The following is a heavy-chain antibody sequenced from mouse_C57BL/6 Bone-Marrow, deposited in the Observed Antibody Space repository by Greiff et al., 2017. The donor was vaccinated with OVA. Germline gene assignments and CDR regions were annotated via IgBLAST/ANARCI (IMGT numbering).Heavy chain of an antibody. CDR2: IDPSDSYT. V-gene: IGHV1-50*01. CDR3: ACYLFAY. Sequence: QVQLQQSGAELVKPGASVKLSCKASGYTFTSYWMQWVKQRPGQGLEWIGEIDPSDSYTNYNQKFKGKATLTVDTASSTAYMQISSLTSEDSAVYYCACYLFAYWGQGTLVTVSA. CDR1: GYTFTSYW. J-gene: IGHJ3*01.